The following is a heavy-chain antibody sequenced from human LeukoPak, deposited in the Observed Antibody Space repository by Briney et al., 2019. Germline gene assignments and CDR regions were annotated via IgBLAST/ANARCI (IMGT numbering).Heavy chain of an antibody. CDR3: ARDRWGYSYGGD. D-gene: IGHD5-18*01. CDR2: IKQDGSEK. Sequence: GGSLRLSCAASGFTFSNYWMSWVRQAPGKGLEWVANIKQDGSEKYYVDSVKGRFTISRDNAKNSLYLQMNSLRAEDTAVYYCARDRWGYSYGGDWGQGALVTVSS. V-gene: IGHV3-7*01. CDR1: GFTFSNYW. J-gene: IGHJ4*02.